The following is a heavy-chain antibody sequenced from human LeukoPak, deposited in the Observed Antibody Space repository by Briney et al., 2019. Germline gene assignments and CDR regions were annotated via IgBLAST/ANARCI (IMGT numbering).Heavy chain of an antibody. Sequence: GGSLRLSCAASGFTLSSYGMHWVRQAPGKGLEWVAFIRYDGSNKYYADSVKGRFTISRDNSKNTRYLQMNSLRAEDTAVYYCARDRYYYGSGILDYWGQGTLVTVSS. CDR2: IRYDGSNK. CDR3: ARDRYYYGSGILDY. CDR1: GFTLSSYG. V-gene: IGHV3-30*02. J-gene: IGHJ4*02. D-gene: IGHD3-10*01.